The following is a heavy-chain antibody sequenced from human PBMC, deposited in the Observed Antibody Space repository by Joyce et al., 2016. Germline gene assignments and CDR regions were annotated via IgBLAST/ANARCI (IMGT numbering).Heavy chain of an antibody. V-gene: IGHV1-69*01. CDR2: RIPILRKP. D-gene: IGHD3-22*01. Sequence: QVHLVQSGPEVKKPGSSVKVSCKASGGTFSSYAISWVRQAPRQGLEWLGGRIPILRKPNYAQKFQGRVTITADDFATTTYMELRGLRSDDTAIYYCATSLYYYDTSPYYYWGADYWGQGTLVTVSS. J-gene: IGHJ4*02. CDR1: GGTFSSYA. CDR3: ATSLYYYDTSPYYYWGADY.